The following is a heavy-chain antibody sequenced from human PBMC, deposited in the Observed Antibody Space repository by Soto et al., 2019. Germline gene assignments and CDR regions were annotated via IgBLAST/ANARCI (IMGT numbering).Heavy chain of an antibody. Sequence: EVQLVESGGVVVQPGGSLKLSCAASGFTFDDYTMHWVRQAPGKGLEWVSLISWDGGSTYYADSVKGRFTISRDNSNNSLYLQMNSLRTEYTALYYRAKDIDSSAPHPYYVYGMDVLGQGTTVTVSS. V-gene: IGHV3-43*01. J-gene: IGHJ6*02. CDR2: ISWDGGST. CDR3: AKDIDSSAPHPYYVYGMDV. CDR1: GFTFDDYT. D-gene: IGHD6-6*01.